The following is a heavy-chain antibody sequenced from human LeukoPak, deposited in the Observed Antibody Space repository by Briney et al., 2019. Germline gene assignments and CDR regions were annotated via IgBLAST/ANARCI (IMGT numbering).Heavy chain of an antibody. Sequence: GGSLRLSCTASGFTFSIFNMYWVREAPGKGLELVRLISSSSSYLYYTDSVKGRFTTSRDNGKNSLYLQMNSLRAEDTAVYYCARGSEWEPLYYFDYWGQGNLVTVSS. J-gene: IGHJ4*02. CDR3: ARGSEWEPLYYFDY. V-gene: IGHV3-21*01. CDR2: ISSSSSYL. CDR1: GFTFSIFN. D-gene: IGHD1-26*01.